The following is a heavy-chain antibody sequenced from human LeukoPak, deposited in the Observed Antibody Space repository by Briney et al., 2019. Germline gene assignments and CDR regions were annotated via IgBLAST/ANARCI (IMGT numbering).Heavy chain of an antibody. Sequence: SETLSLTCDVSGGSINSNNWWSWVRQPPGKGLEWIGEIHQSGSTNYNSSLKSRVTISVDKSKNQFSLKLSSVTAADTAVYYCVSGDSGSSVFDYWGQGTLVTVSS. CDR1: GGSINSNNW. D-gene: IGHD1-26*01. V-gene: IGHV4-4*02. J-gene: IGHJ4*02. CDR2: IHQSGST. CDR3: VSGDSGSSVFDY.